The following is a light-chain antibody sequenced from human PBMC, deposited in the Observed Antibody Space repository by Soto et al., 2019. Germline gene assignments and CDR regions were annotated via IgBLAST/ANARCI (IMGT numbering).Light chain of an antibody. Sequence: EIVMTQSPATLSVSPGERATLSCRASQSVSSNLAWYQQKPGQAPRLLIYGASTRATGIPGRFSGSGSGTEFTLTISSLQSEDFAVYYCQQYNNWPPGKTFGPGTKVDIK. J-gene: IGKJ3*01. CDR2: GAS. V-gene: IGKV3-15*01. CDR3: QQYNNWPPGKT. CDR1: QSVSSN.